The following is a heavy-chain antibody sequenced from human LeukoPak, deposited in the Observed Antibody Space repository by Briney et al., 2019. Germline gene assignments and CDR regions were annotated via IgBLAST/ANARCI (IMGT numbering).Heavy chain of an antibody. V-gene: IGHV4-4*07. CDR2: IYTSGST. D-gene: IGHD6-19*01. CDR1: GGSISSYY. CDR3: ARGIAVAGRLYYYYYGMDV. Sequence: SETLSLTCTVSGGSISSYYWSWIRQPAGKGLEWIGRIYTSGSTNYNPSLKSRVTMSVDTSKNQFSLKLSSVTAADTAVYYCARGIAVAGRLYYYYYGMDVWGQGTLVTVSS. J-gene: IGHJ6*02.